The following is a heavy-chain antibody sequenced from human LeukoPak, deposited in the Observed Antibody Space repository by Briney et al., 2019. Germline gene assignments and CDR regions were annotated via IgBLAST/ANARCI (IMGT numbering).Heavy chain of an antibody. CDR3: ARVPRVIITAGWFDP. V-gene: IGHV1-8*03. Sequence: ASVKVSCKASGYTFTSYDINWVRQATGQGLEWMGWMNPNSGNTGYAQKFQGRVTITRDTSASTAYMELSSLRSEDTAVYYCARVPRVIITAGWFDPWGQGTLVTVSS. J-gene: IGHJ5*02. CDR1: GYTFTSYD. D-gene: IGHD3-10*01. CDR2: MNPNSGNT.